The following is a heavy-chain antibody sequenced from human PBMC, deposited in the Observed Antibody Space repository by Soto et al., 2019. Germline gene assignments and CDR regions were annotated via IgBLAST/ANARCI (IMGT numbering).Heavy chain of an antibody. CDR2: IYSGGST. CDR3: ASVDGGDNWNYVLNMDV. CDR1: GFTVSSNY. J-gene: IGHJ6*03. V-gene: IGHV3-53*04. Sequence: GGSLRLSCAASGFTVSSNYMSWVRQAPGKGLEWVSVIYSGGSTYYADSVKGRFTISRHNSKNTLYLQMNSLRAEDTAVYYCASVDGGDNWNYVLNMDVWGKGTTVTVSS. D-gene: IGHD1-7*01.